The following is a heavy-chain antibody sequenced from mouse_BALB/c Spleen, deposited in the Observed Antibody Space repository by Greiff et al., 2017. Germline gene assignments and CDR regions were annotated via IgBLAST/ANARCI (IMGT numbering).Heavy chain of an antibody. CDR2: IRLKSNNYAT. CDR1: GFTFSNYW. Sequence: EVKLVESGGGLVQPGGSMKLSCVASGFTFSNYWMNWVRQSPEKGLEWVAEIRLKSNNYATHYAESVKGRFTISRDDSKSSVYLQMNNLRAEDTGIYYCTRTTVVAGDWYFDVWGAGTTVTVSS. D-gene: IGHD1-1*01. CDR3: TRTTVVAGDWYFDV. J-gene: IGHJ1*01. V-gene: IGHV6-6*02.